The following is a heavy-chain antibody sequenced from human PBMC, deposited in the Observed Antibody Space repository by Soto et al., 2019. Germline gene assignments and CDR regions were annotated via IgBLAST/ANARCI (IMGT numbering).Heavy chain of an antibody. CDR1: GFSFSIYA. CDR2: IYSDGYT. J-gene: IGHJ6*02. D-gene: IGHD6-13*01. CDR3: AKDWDGFTVTGYTYGMDV. Sequence: GGSLRLSCAASGFSFSIYAMSWVRQAPGKGLEWVSIIYSDGYTYYADSVKGRFTISRDDPQNSLFLQMDSLRPEDTAVYFCAKDWDGFTVTGYTYGMDVWGQGTTVTVSS. V-gene: IGHV3-66*01.